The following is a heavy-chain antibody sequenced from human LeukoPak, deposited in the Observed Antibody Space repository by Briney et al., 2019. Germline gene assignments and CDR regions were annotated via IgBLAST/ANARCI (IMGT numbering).Heavy chain of an antibody. CDR3: ARHDGRSGYYSYFDY. CDR2: IYYSGST. CDR1: GGSISSSY. J-gene: IGHJ4*02. Sequence: SETLSLTCTVSGGSISSSYWNWIRQPPGKGLEWIGYIYYSGSTNYNPSLTSRVTISIDTPKNQFSLKLSSVTAADTAVYYCARHDGRSGYYSYFDYWGQGTLVTVSS. D-gene: IGHD3-22*01. V-gene: IGHV4-59*08.